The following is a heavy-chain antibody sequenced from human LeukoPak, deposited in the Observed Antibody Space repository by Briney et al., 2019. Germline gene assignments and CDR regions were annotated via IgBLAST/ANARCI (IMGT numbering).Heavy chain of an antibody. J-gene: IGHJ4*02. V-gene: IGHV3-48*04. CDR1: GFTFSSYS. CDR2: ITSSSSTA. CDR3: AAYDSSGYVDY. D-gene: IGHD3-22*01. Sequence: PGGSLRLSCAASGFTFSSYSMNWVRQAPGKGLEWVSKITSSSSTAFYADSVKGRFTISRDNAKNSVSLQMTRLRADDTAVYYCAAYDSSGYVDYWGQGTLVTVSS.